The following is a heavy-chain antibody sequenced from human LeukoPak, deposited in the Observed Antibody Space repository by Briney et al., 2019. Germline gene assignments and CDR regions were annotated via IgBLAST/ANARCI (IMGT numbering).Heavy chain of an antibody. V-gene: IGHV4-59*01. CDR1: GGSISSYY. CDR3: ASAGPLNWFDP. J-gene: IGHJ5*02. CDR2: IYYSGST. Sequence: PSETLSLTCTVSGGSISSYYWSWIRQPPGKGLEWIGYIYYSGSTNYNPSLKSRVTISVDTSKSQFSLKLSSVTAADTAVYYCASAGPLNWFDPWGQGTLVTVSS.